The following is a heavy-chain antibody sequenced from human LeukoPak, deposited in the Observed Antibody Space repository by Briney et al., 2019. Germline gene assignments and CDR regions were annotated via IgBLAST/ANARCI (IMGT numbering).Heavy chain of an antibody. V-gene: IGHV3-30*01. Sequence: GGSLRLSCAASGFTFSNDPMHWVRQAPGKGLDWVAVISHDGSPKYYADSVKGRFTISRDNSKNTLYLQMNNLRTEDTAVYYCARIPLDGHWYFDLWGRGTLVTVSS. CDR3: ARIPLDGHWYFDL. CDR1: GFTFSNDP. CDR2: ISHDGSPK. J-gene: IGHJ2*01. D-gene: IGHD5-24*01.